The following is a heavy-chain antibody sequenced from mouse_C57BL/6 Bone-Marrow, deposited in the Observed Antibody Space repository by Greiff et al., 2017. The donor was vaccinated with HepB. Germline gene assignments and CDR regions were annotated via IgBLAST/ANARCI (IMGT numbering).Heavy chain of an antibody. V-gene: IGHV1-26*01. CDR2: INPNNGGT. CDR1: GYTFTDYY. J-gene: IGHJ1*03. D-gene: IGHD1-1*01. CDR3: ATTTVVATEYFDV. Sequence: VQLQQSGPELVKPGASVKISCKASGYTFTDYYMNWVKQSHGKSLEWIGDINPNNGGTSYNQKFKGKATLTVDKSSSTAYMELRSLTSEDSAVYYCATTTVVATEYFDVWGTGTTVTVSS.